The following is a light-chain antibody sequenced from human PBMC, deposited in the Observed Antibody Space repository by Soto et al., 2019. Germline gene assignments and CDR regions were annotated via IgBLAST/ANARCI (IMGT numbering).Light chain of an antibody. J-gene: IGLJ3*02. V-gene: IGLV2-14*01. CDR3: SSYTSSSTGV. Sequence: QSALTQPASVSGSPGQSITISCTGTSSDVGGYNYVSWYQQHPGKVPKLMIYEVSNRPSGVSNRFSGSKSGNTASLTISELQTGDEADYYCSSYTSSSTGVFGGGTQLTVL. CDR2: EVS. CDR1: SSDVGGYNY.